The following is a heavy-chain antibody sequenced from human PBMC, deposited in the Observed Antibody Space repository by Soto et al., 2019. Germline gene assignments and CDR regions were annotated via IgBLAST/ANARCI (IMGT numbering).Heavy chain of an antibody. V-gene: IGHV3-23*01. D-gene: IGHD3-16*01. Sequence: GGSLRLSCAASGFKFSNYAMSWVRQTPGKGLEWVSLISATGGGTYYADSVKGRFTISRDNSHNTLYLQVHSLTAEDTAVYYCAKDRRAGGNSAFYFDFWGQGAQVTVSS. CDR1: GFKFSNYA. CDR2: ISATGGGT. CDR3: AKDRRAGGNSAFYFDF. J-gene: IGHJ4*02.